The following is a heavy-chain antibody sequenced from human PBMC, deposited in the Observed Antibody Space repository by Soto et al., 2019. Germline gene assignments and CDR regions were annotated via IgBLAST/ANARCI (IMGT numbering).Heavy chain of an antibody. Sequence: QLQLQESGPGLVKPSETLSLTCTVSGGSISSSSYYWGWIRQPPGKGLEWIGSIYYSGSTYYNPALKRRVTISVDTSKNQFSLKLRSVTAADTAVYYCARSMTTVVTLDYWGQGTLVTVSS. CDR2: IYYSGST. V-gene: IGHV4-39*01. D-gene: IGHD4-17*01. CDR1: GGSISSSSYY. CDR3: ARSMTTVVTLDY. J-gene: IGHJ4*02.